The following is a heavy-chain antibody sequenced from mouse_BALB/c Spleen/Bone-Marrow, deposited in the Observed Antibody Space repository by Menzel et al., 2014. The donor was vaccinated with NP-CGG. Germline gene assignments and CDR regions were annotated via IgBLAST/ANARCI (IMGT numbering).Heavy chain of an antibody. J-gene: IGHJ4*01. D-gene: IGHD2-3*01. V-gene: IGHV1-82*01. CDR3: ARSDGYRAMDY. Sequence: QVQLKESGPELVKPGASVKISRKASGYAFSSSWMNWVKQRPGQGLEWIGRIFPGDGDTYYNGKFKGKATLTADKSSSAAYMQLSSLTSVDSAVYFCARSDGYRAMDYWGQGTSVTVSS. CDR2: IFPGDGDT. CDR1: GYAFSSSW.